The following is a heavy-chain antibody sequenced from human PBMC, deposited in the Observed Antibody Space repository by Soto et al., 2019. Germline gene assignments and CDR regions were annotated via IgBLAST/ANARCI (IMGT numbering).Heavy chain of an antibody. Sequence: ASVKVSCKAQGYIFTKYGIGWVRQAPGHGLEWMGIISPDGGRTSYAQKFQGRVTMTRDTSTSTVYMELSSLRSEDTAVYYCATRDPGHYWGQGTLVTVSS. CDR1: GYIFTKYG. CDR2: ISPDGGRT. CDR3: ATRDPGHY. J-gene: IGHJ4*02. V-gene: IGHV1-46*01.